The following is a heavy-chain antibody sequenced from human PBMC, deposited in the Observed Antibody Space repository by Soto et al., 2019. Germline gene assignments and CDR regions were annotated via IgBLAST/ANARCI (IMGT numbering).Heavy chain of an antibody. D-gene: IGHD2-21*02. CDR3: ARTKGDSFRYYYYMAV. J-gene: IGHJ6*03. CDR1: GGSISSYY. V-gene: IGHV4-34*01. Sequence: SETLSLTCTVSGGSISSYYWSWIRQPPGKGLEWIGEINHSGSTNYNPSLKSRVTISVDTSKNQFSLKLSSVTAADTAVYYCARTKGDSFRYYYYMAVWGKGTTVTVSS. CDR2: INHSGST.